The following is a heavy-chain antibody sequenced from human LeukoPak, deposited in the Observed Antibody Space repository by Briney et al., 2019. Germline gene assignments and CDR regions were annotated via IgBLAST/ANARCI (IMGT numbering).Heavy chain of an antibody. D-gene: IGHD4-23*01. CDR1: GGSINSSDYY. V-gene: IGHV4-39*01. CDR2: IYYSGTT. J-gene: IGHJ5*02. CDR3: ARHGGLPAVVEGFDP. Sequence: SETLSLTCTVSGGSINSSDYYWAWIRQSPGRGLEWIGSIYYSGTTCYSVSLRSRVTISIDSSKNQISLKLRSVNVSDTAVYYCARHGGLPAVVEGFDPWGRGFLVTVSS.